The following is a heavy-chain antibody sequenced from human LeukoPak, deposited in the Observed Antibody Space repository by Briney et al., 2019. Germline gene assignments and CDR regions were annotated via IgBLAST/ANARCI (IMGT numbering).Heavy chain of an antibody. J-gene: IGHJ5*02. Sequence: GASVKVSCKVSGYTLTELSMHWVRQAPGKGLEWMGGFDPEDGETIYAQKFQGRVTMTEDTSTDTAYMELSSLRSEDTAVYYCARVNYTNTLSNWFDPWGQGTLVTVSS. CDR1: GYTLTELS. CDR2: FDPEDGET. CDR3: ARVNYTNTLSNWFDP. D-gene: IGHD1-7*01. V-gene: IGHV1-24*01.